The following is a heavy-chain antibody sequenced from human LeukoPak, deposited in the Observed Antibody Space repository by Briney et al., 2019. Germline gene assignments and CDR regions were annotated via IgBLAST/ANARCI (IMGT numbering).Heavy chain of an antibody. D-gene: IGHD6-13*01. V-gene: IGHV6-1*01. CDR1: GDSVSSNSAA. Sequence: QTLSLTCAISGDSVSSNSAAWNWIRQSPSRGLEWLGRTYYRSKWYNDYAVSVKSRITINPDTSKNQFSLQLNSVTPEDTAVYYCARDLPLAAAQGGYYYYYGMDVWGQGTTVTVSS. CDR2: TYYRSKWYN. J-gene: IGHJ6*02. CDR3: ARDLPLAAAQGGYYYYYGMDV.